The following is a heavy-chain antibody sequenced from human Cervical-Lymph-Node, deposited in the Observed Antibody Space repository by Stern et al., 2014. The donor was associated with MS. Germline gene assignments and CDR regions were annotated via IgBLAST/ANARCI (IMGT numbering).Heavy chain of an antibody. D-gene: IGHD1-26*01. CDR3: ARMGEWFDS. CDR2: IYNSGCT. Sequence: QMQLQESGPGLVKPSQTLSLTCTVSGGSISSTDLYWSWIRPPPGKGLEWIGYIYNSGCTYYNPSLKSRVTISVDTSKNKFFLTMSPVTAADTAVYYCARMGEWFDSWGQGTLVTVSS. CDR1: GGSISSTDLY. J-gene: IGHJ5*01. V-gene: IGHV4-30-4*01.